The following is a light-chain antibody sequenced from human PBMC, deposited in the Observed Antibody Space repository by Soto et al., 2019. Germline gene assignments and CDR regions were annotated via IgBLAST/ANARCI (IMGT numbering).Light chain of an antibody. CDR1: SSDVGSYNL. Sequence: QSALTQPASVSGSPGQSITISCTGTSSDVGSYNLVSWYQQHPGKAPKLMIYEGSKRPSGVSNRFSGSKSGNTASLTISGLQAEDEADYYCCSYAGSSTFVYVFGTGTKGTVL. CDR3: CSYAGSSTFVYV. CDR2: EGS. J-gene: IGLJ1*01. V-gene: IGLV2-23*03.